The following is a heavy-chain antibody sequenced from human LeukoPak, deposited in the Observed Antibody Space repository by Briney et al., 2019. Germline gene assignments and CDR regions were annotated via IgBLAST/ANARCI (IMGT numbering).Heavy chain of an antibody. V-gene: IGHV4-34*01. CDR2: INHSGST. CDR3: ARGGNLIAVAGTCYFDY. J-gene: IGHJ4*02. Sequence: SETLSLTCAVYGGSFSGHYWSWIRQPPGKGLEWIGEINHSGSTNYNPSLKSRVTISVDTSKNQFSLKLSSVTAADTAVYYCARGGNLIAVAGTCYFDYWGQGTLVTVSS. CDR1: GGSFSGHY. D-gene: IGHD6-19*01.